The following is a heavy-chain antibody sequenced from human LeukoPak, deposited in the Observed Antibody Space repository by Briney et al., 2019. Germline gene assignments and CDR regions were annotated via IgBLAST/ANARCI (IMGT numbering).Heavy chain of an antibody. Sequence: PGGSLRLSCATSGFTFSDYDIDWVRQAPGKGLEWVGRAGNKATSYTTEYAASVKGTFIISRDESKNSVYLQMNSLKTEDTAVYYCARDYWGSYDYWGRGALVTASS. J-gene: IGHJ4*02. CDR2: AGNKATSYTT. CDR3: ARDYWGSYDY. D-gene: IGHD1-26*01. CDR1: GFTFSDYD. V-gene: IGHV3-72*01.